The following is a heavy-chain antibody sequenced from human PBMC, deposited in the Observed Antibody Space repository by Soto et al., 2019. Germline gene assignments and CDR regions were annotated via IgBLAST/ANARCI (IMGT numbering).Heavy chain of an antibody. CDR2: IYRTGST. Sequence: SETLSLTCAVSGGSFTSNNWWTWVRQPPGQGLEWIGEIYRTGSTNYNPSLKSRVTISLDKSENQFSLKVTSLTAADTAVYYCASRDPGTSVDYWGQGTLVTVYS. D-gene: IGHD1-7*01. CDR3: ASRDPGTSVDY. V-gene: IGHV4-4*02. J-gene: IGHJ4*02. CDR1: GGSFTSNNW.